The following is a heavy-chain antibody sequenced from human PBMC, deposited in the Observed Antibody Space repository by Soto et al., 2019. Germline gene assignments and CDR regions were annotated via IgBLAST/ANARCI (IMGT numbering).Heavy chain of an antibody. CDR2: IYHSGST. CDR3: ASCTVVAATRGYNWFDP. J-gene: IGHJ5*02. V-gene: IGHV4-4*02. CDR1: GGSISSSNW. Sequence: QVQLQESGPGLVKPSGTLSLTCAISGGSISSSNWWTWVRQPPGKGLEWIGEIYHSGSTNYNPSLMSRVTISVDKTKNQFSLKLSSVTAADTAVSYCASCTVVAATRGYNWFDPWGQVTLVTVFS. D-gene: IGHD2-15*01.